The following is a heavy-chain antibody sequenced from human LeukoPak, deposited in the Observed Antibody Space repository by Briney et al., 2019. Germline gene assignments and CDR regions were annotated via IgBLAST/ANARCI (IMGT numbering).Heavy chain of an antibody. J-gene: IGHJ5*02. CDR1: GITLSNYG. D-gene: IGHD3-9*01. CDR3: ARDKWTAYYDILTPLIWFDP. CDR2: MSDSGGGT. V-gene: IGHV3-23*01. Sequence: GGSLRLSCAVSGITLSNYGMSWVRQAAGKGLKSVAGMSDSGGGTNYADSVKCRFTISRDNPKNTLYLQMNSLRAEDTAVYDCARDKWTAYYDILTPLIWFDPWGQGTLVTVSS.